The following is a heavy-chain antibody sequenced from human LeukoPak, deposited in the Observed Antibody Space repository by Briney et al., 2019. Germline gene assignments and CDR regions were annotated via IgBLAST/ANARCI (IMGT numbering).Heavy chain of an antibody. V-gene: IGHV3-23*01. CDR1: GLTFSSYS. J-gene: IGHJ6*02. D-gene: IGHD3-22*01. Sequence: QPGGSLRLSCAASGLTFSSYSMTWVRQAPGKGLEWVSTISGSGGSTYYADSVSGRFTISRDNSRNTLYLQMNSLRAEDTAVYYCAKDFYDSGGNYNGMDVWGQGTTVTVSS. CDR2: ISGSGGST. CDR3: AKDFYDSGGNYNGMDV.